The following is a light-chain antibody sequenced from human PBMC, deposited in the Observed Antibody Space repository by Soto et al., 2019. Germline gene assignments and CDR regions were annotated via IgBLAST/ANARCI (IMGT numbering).Light chain of an antibody. J-gene: IGKJ5*01. CDR1: QRVDDSH. CDR3: QQYRMSPNT. V-gene: IGKV3-20*01. CDR2: GAS. Sequence: EIDLTQSPVTLSLSPGERATLYCRASQRVDDSHLAWYQLRPGQAPRLLIYGASTRATGIPDRFSGSGSGTDFSLTIRGLKPEDFAVYYCQQYRMSPNTFGQGTRLEI.